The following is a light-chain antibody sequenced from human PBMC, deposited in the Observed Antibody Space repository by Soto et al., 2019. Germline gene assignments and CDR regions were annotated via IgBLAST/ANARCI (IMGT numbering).Light chain of an antibody. CDR1: QSVSSNH. CDR2: EAS. V-gene: IGKV3-20*01. J-gene: IGKJ5*01. Sequence: EIVLTQSQATLSLSPRERAPLXCRASQSVSSNHLAWYQQRPGQAPRLLIYEASNRATGIPDRFSGSGSGTDFTLIINRLEPEDVAIYYCQQYGGSPRITFGQGTRWRL. CDR3: QQYGGSPRIT.